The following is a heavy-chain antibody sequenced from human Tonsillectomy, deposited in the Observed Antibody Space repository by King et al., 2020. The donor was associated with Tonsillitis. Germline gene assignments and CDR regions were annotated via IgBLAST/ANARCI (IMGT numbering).Heavy chain of an antibody. CDR3: ARNPHNYYDSGGDWYFDL. Sequence: QLQESGPGLVKPSETLSLTCAVSGYSISSGYYWGWIRQPPGKGLEWIGSIYHSGSTYYNPSLKSRVTISVDTSKNQFSLKLSSVTAADTAVYYCARNPHNYYDSGGDWYFDLWGRGTLVTVSS. J-gene: IGHJ2*01. CDR2: IYHSGST. V-gene: IGHV4-38-2*01. D-gene: IGHD3-22*01. CDR1: GYSISSGYY.